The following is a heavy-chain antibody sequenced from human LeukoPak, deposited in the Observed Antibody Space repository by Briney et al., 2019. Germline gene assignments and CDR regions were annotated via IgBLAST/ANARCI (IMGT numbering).Heavy chain of an antibody. CDR1: GYTFTGDY. J-gene: IGHJ4*02. V-gene: IGHV1-2*02. Sequence: ASVKVSCKASGYTFTGDYMHWVRQAPGQGVEWMGGINPNSGGTSYAQKFQGRVTMTRDTSISTAYMELSRLRSDDTAVYYCARARLPGRYFDWLLPDYWGQGTLVTVSS. D-gene: IGHD3-9*01. CDR2: INPNSGGT. CDR3: ARARLPGRYFDWLLPDY.